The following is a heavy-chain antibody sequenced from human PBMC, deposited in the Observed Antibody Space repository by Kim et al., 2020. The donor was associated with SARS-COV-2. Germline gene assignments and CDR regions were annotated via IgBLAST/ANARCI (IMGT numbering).Heavy chain of an antibody. D-gene: IGHD3-10*01. Sequence: KSRVTISVDTSKNQFSLKLSSVTAADTAVYYCARGGILWFGELSPDAFDIWGQGTMVTVSS. J-gene: IGHJ3*02. V-gene: IGHV4-59*09. CDR3: ARGGILWFGELSPDAFDI.